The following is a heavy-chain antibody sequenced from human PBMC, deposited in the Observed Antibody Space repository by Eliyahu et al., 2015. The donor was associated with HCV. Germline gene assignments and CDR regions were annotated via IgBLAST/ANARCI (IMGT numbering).Heavy chain of an antibody. CDR3: AKGSGVWGDVKYYFDS. D-gene: IGHD2-21*02. CDR2: ISWDGGST. Sequence: EVQLVESGGVVVQPGGSLXXSCXASGFTFXXXTMHWVRQAPGKGLEWVSLISWDGGSTYSADSVKDRFTISRDNSKDSLYLQMNSLGTEDTALYYCAKGSGVWGDVKYYFDSWGQGTLVTVSS. CDR1: GFTFXXXT. V-gene: IGHV3-43*01. J-gene: IGHJ4*02.